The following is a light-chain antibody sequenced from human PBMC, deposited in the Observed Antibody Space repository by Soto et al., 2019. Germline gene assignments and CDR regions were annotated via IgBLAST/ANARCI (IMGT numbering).Light chain of an antibody. J-gene: IGKJ2*01. CDR3: QQYKTYSTT. Sequence: DIQMTQSPSTLSASVGDRVTITCRASQSISSYLAWYQQKPGKAPKLLIYRASNLEGGVPSRFRGSGSGTEFTLSISSLQPDDFATYYCQQYKTYSTTFGQGTKVDIK. CDR2: RAS. CDR1: QSISSY. V-gene: IGKV1-5*03.